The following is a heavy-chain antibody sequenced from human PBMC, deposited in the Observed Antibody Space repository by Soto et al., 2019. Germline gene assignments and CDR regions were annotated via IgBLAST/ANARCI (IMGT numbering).Heavy chain of an antibody. CDR1: GYSISSGYY. J-gene: IGHJ6*02. Sequence: SETLSLTCAVSGYSISSGYYWGWIRQPPGKGLEWIGSIYHSGSTYYNPSLKSRVTISVDTSKNQFSLKLSSVTAADTAVYYCASNPGIAAAGSWDYYGMDVWGQGTTVTVPS. D-gene: IGHD6-13*01. V-gene: IGHV4-38-2*01. CDR3: ASNPGIAAAGSWDYYGMDV. CDR2: IYHSGST.